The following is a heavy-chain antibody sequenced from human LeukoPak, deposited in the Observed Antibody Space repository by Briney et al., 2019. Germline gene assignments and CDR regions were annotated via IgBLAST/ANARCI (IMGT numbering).Heavy chain of an antibody. J-gene: IGHJ4*02. D-gene: IGHD1-26*01. CDR3: ARQLTGSYEHDS. V-gene: IGHV4-39*01. CDR2: IYYSGIT. CDR1: GGSICTSSYY. Sequence: SETLSLTCTVSGGSICTSSYYWGWIRQPPGEGLGWIANIYYSGITYYTPSLKSRVTISVDTSKNQFSLKLSSVTAADTAVYYCARQLTGSYEHDSWGQGTLVTVSS.